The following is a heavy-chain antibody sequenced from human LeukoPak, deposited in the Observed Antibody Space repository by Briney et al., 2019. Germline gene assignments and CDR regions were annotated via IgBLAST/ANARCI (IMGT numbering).Heavy chain of an antibody. V-gene: IGHV4-31*03. J-gene: IGHJ6*02. CDR1: GGSISSGGYY. D-gene: IGHD2-21*02. CDR2: IYYSGST. Sequence: SQTLFLTCTVSGGSISSGGYYWSWIRQHPGKGLEWLGYIYYSGSTYYNPSLKSRVTISVDTSKNQFSLKLSSVTAADTAVYYCARERGVAVTTHYYYYGMDVWGQGTTVTVSS. CDR3: ARERGVAVTTHYYYYGMDV.